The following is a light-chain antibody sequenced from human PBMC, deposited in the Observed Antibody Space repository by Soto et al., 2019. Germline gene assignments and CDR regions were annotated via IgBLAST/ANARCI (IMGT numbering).Light chain of an antibody. Sequence: QSVLTQPPSVSGAPGQRVTITCTGSSSNIGAGYDVHWYQHLPGTAPKLLVHGNNDRPSGVPDRFSASKSDTSASLAITGLQPEDEADYYCQSFDSRLSGWVFGGGTKLTVL. V-gene: IGLV1-40*01. CDR1: SSNIGAGYD. CDR3: QSFDSRLSGWV. CDR2: GNN. J-gene: IGLJ2*01.